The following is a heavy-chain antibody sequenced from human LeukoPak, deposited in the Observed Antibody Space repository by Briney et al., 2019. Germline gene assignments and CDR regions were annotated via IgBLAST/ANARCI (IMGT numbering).Heavy chain of an antibody. CDR2: MSGSGGST. Sequence: GGSLRLSCAASGFTFSSYAMSWVRQAPGKGLEWVSAMSGSGGSTYYADSVKGRFTISRDNSKNTLYLQMNSLRAEDTAVYYCAKEGSPRGYSYGPDAFDIWGQGTMVTVSS. V-gene: IGHV3-23*01. J-gene: IGHJ3*02. CDR1: GFTFSSYA. D-gene: IGHD5-18*01. CDR3: AKEGSPRGYSYGPDAFDI.